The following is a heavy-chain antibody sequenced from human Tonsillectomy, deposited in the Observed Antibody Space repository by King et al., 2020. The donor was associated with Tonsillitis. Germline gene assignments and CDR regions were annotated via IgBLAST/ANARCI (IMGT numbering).Heavy chain of an antibody. CDR2: ISVYNGNT. Sequence: QLVQSGAEVKKPGASVKVSCKASGYIFTNYGISWVRQAPGQGLEWMGWISVYNGNTNYAQQFQGKVTVTTDTSTSTAYMELRSLRSDDTAVYYCAREVDSVVATRSGAMDVWGQGITVTVSS. CDR1: GYIFTNYG. CDR3: AREVDSVVATRSGAMDV. J-gene: IGHJ6*02. V-gene: IGHV1-18*01. D-gene: IGHD5-12*01.